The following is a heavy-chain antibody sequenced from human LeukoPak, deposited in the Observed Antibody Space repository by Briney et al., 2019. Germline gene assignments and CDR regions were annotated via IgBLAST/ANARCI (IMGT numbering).Heavy chain of an antibody. D-gene: IGHD4-17*01. CDR1: GFTFSSYS. J-gene: IGHJ6*03. Sequence: PGGSLRLSCAASGFTFSSYSMNWVRQAPGKGLEWVSSISSSSSYIYYADSVKGRFTISRDNAKNSLYLQMNSLRAEDTAVYYCARDITDYGDYPDYYYYYMDLWGKGTTVTVSS. CDR2: ISSSSSYI. V-gene: IGHV3-21*01. CDR3: ARDITDYGDYPDYYYYYMDL.